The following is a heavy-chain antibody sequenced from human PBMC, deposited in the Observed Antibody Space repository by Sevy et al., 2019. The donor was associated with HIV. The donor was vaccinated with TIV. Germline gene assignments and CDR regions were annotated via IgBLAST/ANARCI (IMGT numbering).Heavy chain of an antibody. J-gene: IGHJ4*02. CDR2: FCFGGSKI. CDR1: GFTFSIYT. CDR3: AREGCTQPHDY. Sequence: QAGGSLRLSCAASGFTFSIYTMSWVRQAPGKGLEWVSTFCFGGSKIYYADSVKGRFTISRDNSRNTVYLQMNSLRADDTAVYYCAREGCTQPHDYWGQGTLVTVSS. D-gene: IGHD2-8*01. V-gene: IGHV3-23*01.